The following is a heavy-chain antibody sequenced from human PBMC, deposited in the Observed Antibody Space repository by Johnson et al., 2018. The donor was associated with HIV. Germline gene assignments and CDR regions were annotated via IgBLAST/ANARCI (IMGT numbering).Heavy chain of an antibody. CDR3: ARVFYYDSNDGFDI. D-gene: IGHD3-22*01. Sequence: QVQLVESGGGLVQPGRSLRLSCAASGFTFTSYAMHWIRQAPGKGLEWVALVSYDGSNIHYADSVKGRFTISRDSSKNMLYLQMNSLRTEDTAGYYCARVFYYDSNDGFDIWGQGTRVTVSS. CDR2: VSYDGSNI. V-gene: IGHV3-30*04. J-gene: IGHJ3*02. CDR1: GFTFTSYA.